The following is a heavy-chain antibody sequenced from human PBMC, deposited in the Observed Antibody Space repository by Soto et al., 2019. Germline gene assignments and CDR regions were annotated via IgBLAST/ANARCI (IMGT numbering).Heavy chain of an antibody. CDR2: IYYSGST. J-gene: IGHJ4*02. V-gene: IGHV4-61*08. Sequence: PSETLSLTCTVSGGSISSGGYYWSWIRQHPGKGLEWIGYIYYSGSTSYNPSLESRVTVSVDTAKNEFSLKLNSVTAADTATYYCARILRDSQGWYHHDFWGQGTLVTVSS. CDR1: GGSISSGGYY. D-gene: IGHD6-19*01. CDR3: ARILRDSQGWYHHDF.